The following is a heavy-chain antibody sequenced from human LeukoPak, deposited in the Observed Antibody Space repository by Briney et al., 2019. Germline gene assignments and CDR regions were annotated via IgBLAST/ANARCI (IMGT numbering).Heavy chain of an antibody. J-gene: IGHJ4*02. V-gene: IGHV3-23*01. CDR2: ISYNGGSK. D-gene: IGHD6-13*01. CDR1: GFTFNRYA. CDR3: AKDFWLSSSWPFDY. Sequence: GGSLRLSCAASGFTFNRYAMSWVRQAPGKGLEWVSGISYNGGSKFYADSVKGRFTISRDNSKNTLFLQMNSLRAEDTAVYYCAKDFWLSSSWPFDYWGQGTLVTVSS.